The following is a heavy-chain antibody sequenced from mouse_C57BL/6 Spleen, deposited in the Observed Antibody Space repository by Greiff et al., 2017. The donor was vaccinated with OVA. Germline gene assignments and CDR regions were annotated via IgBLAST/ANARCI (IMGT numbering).Heavy chain of an antibody. J-gene: IGHJ2*01. V-gene: IGHV1-55*01. CDR3: ARKDDYDNC. CDR2: IYPGSGST. Sequence: QVQLKQSGAELVKPGASVKISCKASGYTFTSYWITWVKQRPGQGLEWIGDIYPGSGSTNYNEKFTSKATLTVDTSSSTAYMQLSSLTSEDSAVYYSARKDDYDNCWGQGTTLTVST. D-gene: IGHD2-4*01. CDR1: GYTFTSYW.